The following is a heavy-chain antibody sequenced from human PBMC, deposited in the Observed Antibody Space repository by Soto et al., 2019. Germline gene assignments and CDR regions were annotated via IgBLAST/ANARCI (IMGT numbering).Heavy chain of an antibody. D-gene: IGHD2-15*01. V-gene: IGHV3-64*01. CDR2: ISSNGGST. CDR3: ARGIAGSVYGMDV. Sequence: EVQLVESGGGLVQPGGSLRLSCAASGFTFSSYAMHWVRQAPGKGLEYVPAISSNGGSTYYANSVKGRFTISRDNSKNTLYLQMGSLRAEDMAVYYCARGIAGSVYGMDVWGQGTTVTVSS. J-gene: IGHJ6*02. CDR1: GFTFSSYA.